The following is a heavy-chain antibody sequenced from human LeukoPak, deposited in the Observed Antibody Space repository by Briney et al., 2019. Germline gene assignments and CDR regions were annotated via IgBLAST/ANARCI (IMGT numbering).Heavy chain of an antibody. CDR2: ISYSGST. CDR1: GGSISSSNYY. D-gene: IGHD3-10*01. Sequence: SETLSHTCTVSGGSISSSNYYWGWIRQPPGKGLEWIGSISYSGSTYYNPSLKSRFTISVDPSKNQFSLRLTSVTAADTAVYYCAVTAGSYSVGSRFDPWGQGTLVTVSS. CDR3: AVTAGSYSVGSRFDP. V-gene: IGHV4-39*07. J-gene: IGHJ5*02.